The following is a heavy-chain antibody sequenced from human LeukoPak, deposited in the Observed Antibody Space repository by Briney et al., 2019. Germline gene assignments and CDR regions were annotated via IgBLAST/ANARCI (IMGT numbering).Heavy chain of an antibody. CDR2: INHSGST. CDR1: GGSLSGYY. V-gene: IGHV4-34*01. D-gene: IGHD6-6*01. J-gene: IGHJ6*03. CDR3: ARGGPYSSSLYYYYYMDV. Sequence: SETLSLTCAVYGGSLSGYYWSWIRQPPGKGLEWIGEINHSGSTNYNPSLKSRVTISVDTSKNQFSLKLSSVTAADTAVYYCARGGPYSSSLYYYYYMDVWGKGTTVTVSS.